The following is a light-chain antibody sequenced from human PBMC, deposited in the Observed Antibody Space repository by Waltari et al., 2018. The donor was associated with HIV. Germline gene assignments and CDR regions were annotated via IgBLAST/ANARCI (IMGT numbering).Light chain of an antibody. V-gene: IGLV1-40*01. Sequence: QSVLTQPPSVSGAPGQRVTISCTWSSSNLGAGYDVHWYQQLPGTAPKHLIYANINRPSGVPDRFSGSKSGSSASLAITGLQAEDEAHYYCQSFDSSLTTAGVIFGGGTKLTVL. J-gene: IGLJ2*01. CDR2: ANI. CDR1: SSNLGAGYD. CDR3: QSFDSSLTTAGVI.